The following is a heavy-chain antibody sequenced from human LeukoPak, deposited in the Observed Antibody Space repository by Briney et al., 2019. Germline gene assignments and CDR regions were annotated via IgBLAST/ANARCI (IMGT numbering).Heavy chain of an antibody. CDR3: ARVPQTESWFDP. CDR1: GGSISSSSYY. Sequence: SETLSLTCTVSGGSISSSSYYWGWIRQPPGKGLEWIGSIYYSGSTYYNPSLKSRVTISVDTSKNQFSLKLSSVTAADTAVYFCARVPQTESWFDPWGQGTLVTVSS. V-gene: IGHV4-39*07. J-gene: IGHJ5*02. CDR2: IYYSGST.